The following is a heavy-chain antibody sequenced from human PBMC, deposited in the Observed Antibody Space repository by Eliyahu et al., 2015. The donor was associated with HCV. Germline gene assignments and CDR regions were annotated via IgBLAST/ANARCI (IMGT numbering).Heavy chain of an antibody. J-gene: IGHJ5*02. CDR1: GGSIXTYY. CDR3: ASGGGGIAVTGTGGWFDP. Sequence: QVQLQESGPGLVKPSETLSLXCTVSGGSIXTYYWSWIRXPPGKGLAWIGYIHYSGSNNYNPSLKSRVTISIDTSKNQFSLKLTSVTAADTAMYYCASGGGGIAVTGTGGWFDPWGQGTLVTVSS. D-gene: IGHD6-19*01. V-gene: IGHV4-59*01. CDR2: IHYSGSN.